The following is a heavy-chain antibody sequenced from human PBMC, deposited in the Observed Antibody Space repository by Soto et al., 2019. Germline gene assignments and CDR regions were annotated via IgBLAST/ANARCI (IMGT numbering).Heavy chain of an antibody. V-gene: IGHV3-9*01. Sequence: SLRLSCAASGFTFDDYAMHWVRQAPGKGLEWVSGISWNSGSIGYADSVKGRFTISRDNAKNSLYLQMNSLRAEDTALYYCAKDTMVRGVIITPFDYWGQGTLVTVSS. CDR1: GFTFDDYA. CDR2: ISWNSGSI. D-gene: IGHD3-10*01. CDR3: AKDTMVRGVIITPFDY. J-gene: IGHJ4*02.